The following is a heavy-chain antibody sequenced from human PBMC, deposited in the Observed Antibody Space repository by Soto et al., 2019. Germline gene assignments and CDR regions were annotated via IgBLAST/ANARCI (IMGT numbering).Heavy chain of an antibody. D-gene: IGHD3-3*01. J-gene: IGHJ5*02. CDR2: INPNSGGT. CDR1: GYTFTGYY. V-gene: IGHV1-2*02. Sequence: GPSVKVSCKASGYTFTGYYMHWVRQAPGQGLEWMGWINPNSGGTNYAQKFQGRVTMTRDTSISTAYMELSRLRSDDTAVYYCARGDYDFWSGYYPKYNWFDPWGQGTLVTVSS. CDR3: ARGDYDFWSGYYPKYNWFDP.